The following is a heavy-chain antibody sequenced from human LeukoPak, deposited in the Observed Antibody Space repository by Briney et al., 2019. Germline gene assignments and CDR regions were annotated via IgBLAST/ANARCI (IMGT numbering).Heavy chain of an antibody. CDR3: ARGGGGGLYVSIYFDY. J-gene: IGHJ5*01. D-gene: IGHD3-10*01. CDR1: GFTFSNYA. CDR2: ISSNGGST. V-gene: IGHV3-64*01. Sequence: GGSLRLSCAASGFTFSNYAMHWVRQAPGKGLEYVSAISSNGGSTYYANSMKGRFTISRDNSKNPLYLQMGSLRAEDMAVYFCARGGGGGLYVSIYFDYWGHGTLVTVSS.